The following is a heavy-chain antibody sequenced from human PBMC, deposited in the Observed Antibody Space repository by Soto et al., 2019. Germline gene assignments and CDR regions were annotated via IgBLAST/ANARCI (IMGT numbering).Heavy chain of an antibody. CDR1: GYTFTGYY. CDR2: INPNSGGT. D-gene: IGHD4-17*01. J-gene: IGHJ6*02. Sequence: ASVKVSCKASGYTFTGYYMHWVRQAPGQGLEWMGWINPNSGGTNYAQKFQGWVTMTRDTSISTAYMELSRLRSDDTAVYYCARENGEYLQGNSGMDVWGQGTTVTVS. CDR3: ARENGEYLQGNSGMDV. V-gene: IGHV1-2*04.